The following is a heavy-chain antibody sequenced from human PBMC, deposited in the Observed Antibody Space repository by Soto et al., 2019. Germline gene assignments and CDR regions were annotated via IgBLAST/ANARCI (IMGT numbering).Heavy chain of an antibody. J-gene: IGHJ4*02. Sequence: GESLKISCKGSGYSFTSYWIGWVRQMPGKGLEWVGIIYPGDSDTRYSPSFQGQVTISADKSISTAYLQWSSLKASDTAMYYCARHPDTVMVTSGPFDYWGQGTLVTVSS. CDR2: IYPGDSDT. D-gene: IGHD5-18*01. V-gene: IGHV5-51*01. CDR3: ARHPDTVMVTSGPFDY. CDR1: GYSFTSYW.